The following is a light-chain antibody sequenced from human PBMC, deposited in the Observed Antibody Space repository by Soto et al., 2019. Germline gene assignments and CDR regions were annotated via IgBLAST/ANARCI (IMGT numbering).Light chain of an antibody. CDR2: DVT. CDR3: CSYAGSYNVI. J-gene: IGLJ2*01. Sequence: QSALTQPRSVSGSPGQSVTISCTGTNSDVGAYNYVSWYQHHPGKAPKVMIYDVTMRPSGVPDRFSGSKSGNTASLTISGLQAEDEADYYCCSYAGSYNVIFGGGTKLTVL. V-gene: IGLV2-11*01. CDR1: NSDVGAYNY.